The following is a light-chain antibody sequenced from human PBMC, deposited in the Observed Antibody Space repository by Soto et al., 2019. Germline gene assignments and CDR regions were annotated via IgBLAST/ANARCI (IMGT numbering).Light chain of an antibody. CDR2: DAS. Sequence: DIQMTQSPPSLSASVGDRVTITCQASQDIDTYLNWYQQMQGKAPKLLIYDASKLETGVPSRFSGSGSGTDFTLTISRLQPEDVATYYCQQYDNLFSFGPGTKVSIK. CDR3: QQYDNLFS. V-gene: IGKV1-33*01. CDR1: QDIDTY. J-gene: IGKJ3*01.